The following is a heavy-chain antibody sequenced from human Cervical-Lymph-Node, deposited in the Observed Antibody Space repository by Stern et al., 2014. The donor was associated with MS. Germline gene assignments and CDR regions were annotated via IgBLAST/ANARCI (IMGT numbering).Heavy chain of an antibody. CDR1: GDTFTSYY. V-gene: IGHV1-46*01. CDR3: ATYSSTWSPPWY. D-gene: IGHD6-13*01. J-gene: IGHJ4*02. Sequence: QLVQSGAEVKKPGASVKVSCKASGDTFTSYYMHWVRQAPGQGLEYMGIINPRGGTTHYAQKFQGRVTMTRDTSTSTVYMELSSLRSDDTAVYYCATYSSTWSPPWYWGQGTLVTVSS. CDR2: INPRGGTT.